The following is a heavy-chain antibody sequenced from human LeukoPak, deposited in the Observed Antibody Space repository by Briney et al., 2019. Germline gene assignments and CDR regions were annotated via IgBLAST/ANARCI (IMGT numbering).Heavy chain of an antibody. J-gene: IGHJ4*02. Sequence: GASVKVSCKAAGYDCTSVGSTWVRRAAGQGLEWMGWISPYNGNTRYAQKFQGRVAMTTDTSTTTAYMELRGLRFNDTAVYYCARAGSGSGWYFDYWGQGTLVTVSS. CDR3: ARAGSGSGWYFDY. CDR2: ISPYNGNT. CDR1: GYDCTSVG. D-gene: IGHD6-19*01. V-gene: IGHV1-18*01.